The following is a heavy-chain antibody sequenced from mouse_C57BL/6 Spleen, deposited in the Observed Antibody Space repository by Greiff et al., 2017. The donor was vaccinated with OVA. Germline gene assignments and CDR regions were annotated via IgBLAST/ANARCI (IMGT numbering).Heavy chain of an antibody. CDR1: GYTFTSYW. D-gene: IGHD4-1*02. CDR3: AKANWDQGDDDY. CDR2: IDPSDSET. V-gene: IGHV1-52*01. J-gene: IGHJ2*01. Sequence: QVHVKQPGAELVRPGSSVKLSCKASGYTFTSYWMHWVKQRPIQGLEWIGNIDPSDSETHYNQKFKDKATLTVDKSSSTAYMQLSILTSEDSADDYCAKANWDQGDDDYWGQGTTLTVSS.